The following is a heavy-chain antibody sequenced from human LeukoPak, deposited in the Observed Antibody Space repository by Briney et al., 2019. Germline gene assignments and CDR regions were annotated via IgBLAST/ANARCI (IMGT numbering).Heavy chain of an antibody. V-gene: IGHV3-48*01. CDR1: GFTFAAYT. CDR2: ISSSSSTI. Sequence: GGSLRLSCAASGFTFAAYTMTWVRQAPGKGLEWVSYISSSSSTIYYADSVKGRFTISRDNAKNSLYLQMNSLRAEDTAVYYCARDLEYYDSSGYYYVGSYWSQGTLVTVSS. CDR3: ARDLEYYDSSGYYYVGSY. D-gene: IGHD3-22*01. J-gene: IGHJ4*02.